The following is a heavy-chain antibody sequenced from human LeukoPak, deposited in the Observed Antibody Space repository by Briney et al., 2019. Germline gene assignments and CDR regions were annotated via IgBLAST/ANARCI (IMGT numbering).Heavy chain of an antibody. CDR1: GYTFTGYY. CDR2: INPNSGGT. V-gene: IGHV1-2*02. Sequence: ASVKVSCKASGYTFTGYYMHWARQAPGQGLEWMGWINPNSGGTNYAQKFQGRVTMTRDTSISTAYMELSRLRSDDAAVYYCARVRAPYYYDSSGPPLDYWGQGTLVTVSS. D-gene: IGHD3-22*01. CDR3: ARVRAPYYYDSSGPPLDY. J-gene: IGHJ4*02.